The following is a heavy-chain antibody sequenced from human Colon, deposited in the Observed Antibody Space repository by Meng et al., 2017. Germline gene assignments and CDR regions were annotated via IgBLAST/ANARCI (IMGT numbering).Heavy chain of an antibody. D-gene: IGHD2-15*01. CDR3: ARGPNGGYCSGGSCYRFDY. CDR2: IYDSGST. Sequence: SETLSLTCTAPGGSISSYYWSWFRQPPGKGLEWIGYIYDSGSTNYNSSLKSRVTISVDTSKNQFSLRVSSVTAADTAVYYCARGPNGGYCSGGSCYRFDYWGQGTLVTVSS. V-gene: IGHV4-59*01. CDR1: GGSISSYY. J-gene: IGHJ4*02.